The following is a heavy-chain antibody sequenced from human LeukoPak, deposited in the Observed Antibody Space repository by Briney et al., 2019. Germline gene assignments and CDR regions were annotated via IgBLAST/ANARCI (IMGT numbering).Heavy chain of an antibody. J-gene: IGHJ6*02. V-gene: IGHV3-66*01. Sequence: GGSLRLSCAASGFTVSSNYMSWVRQAPGKGLEWVSVIYSGGSTYYADSVKGRFTISRDNSKNTLYLQVNSLRAEDTAVYYCARESIAVARRTYGMDVWGQGTTVTVSS. D-gene: IGHD6-19*01. CDR1: GFTVSSNY. CDR3: ARESIAVARRTYGMDV. CDR2: IYSGGST.